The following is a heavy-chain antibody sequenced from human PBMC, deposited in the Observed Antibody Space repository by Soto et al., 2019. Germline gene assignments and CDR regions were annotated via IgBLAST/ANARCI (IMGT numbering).Heavy chain of an antibody. CDR2: ISGSGDRT. D-gene: IGHD3-16*01. CDR3: AKEPSRGSHAVY. J-gene: IGHJ4*02. V-gene: IGHV3-23*01. CDR1: GFTFSSYA. Sequence: EVQLLESGGGLVQPGGSLRLSCSSSGFTFSSYAMSWVRQAPEKGLEWVSAISGSGDRTYYADSVKGRFTISRDNSKNTLYLQMNSLRAEDTALYYCAKEPSRGSHAVYWGQGTLVTVSS.